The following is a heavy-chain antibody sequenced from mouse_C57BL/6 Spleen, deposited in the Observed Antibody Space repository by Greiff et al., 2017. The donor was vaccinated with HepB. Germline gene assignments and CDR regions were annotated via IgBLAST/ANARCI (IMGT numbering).Heavy chain of an antibody. J-gene: IGHJ2*01. V-gene: IGHV1-55*01. CDR1: GYTFTSYW. CDR3: ARFYYYGSSPFDY. D-gene: IGHD1-1*01. CDR2: IYPGSGST. Sequence: VQLQQSGAELVKPGASVKMSCKASGYTFTSYWITWVKQRPGQGLEWIGDIYPGSGSTNYNEKFKSKATLTVDTSSSTAYMQLSSLTSEDSAVYYCARFYYYGSSPFDYWGQGTTLTVSS.